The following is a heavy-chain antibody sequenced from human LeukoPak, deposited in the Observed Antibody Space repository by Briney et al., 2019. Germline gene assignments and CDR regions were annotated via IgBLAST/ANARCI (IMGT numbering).Heavy chain of an antibody. CDR1: GFTFSSYA. V-gene: IGHV3-23*01. D-gene: IGHD6-19*01. Sequence: GGSLRLSCAASGFTFSSYAMSWVRQAPGKGLEWVSAISGSGGSTYYADSVKGRFTISRDNSKNTLSLQMNSLRAEDTAVYYCAKDPTHSTGWFTWFDPWGQGTLVTVSS. CDR3: AKDPTHSTGWFTWFDP. CDR2: ISGSGGST. J-gene: IGHJ5*02.